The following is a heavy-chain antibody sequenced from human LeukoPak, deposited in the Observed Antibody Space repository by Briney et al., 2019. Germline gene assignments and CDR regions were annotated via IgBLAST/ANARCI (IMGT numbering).Heavy chain of an antibody. CDR1: GYTLTELS. V-gene: IGHV1-24*01. D-gene: IGHD3-22*01. CDR2: FDPEDGET. CDR3: ATAHYDSSGYYPFDY. Sequence: GASVKVSCKVSGYTLTELSMHWVRQAPGKGLEWMGGFDPEDGETIYAQKFQGRVTMTEDTSTDIAYMELSSLRSEDTAVYYCATAHYDSSGYYPFDYWGQGTLVTVSS. J-gene: IGHJ4*02.